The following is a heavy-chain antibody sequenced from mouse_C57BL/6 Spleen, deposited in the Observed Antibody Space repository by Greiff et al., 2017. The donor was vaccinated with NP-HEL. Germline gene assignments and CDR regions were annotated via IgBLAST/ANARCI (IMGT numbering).Heavy chain of an antibody. CDR3: ARGVPWFAY. V-gene: IGHV1-50*01. CDR2: IAPSDSYT. J-gene: IGHJ3*01. Sequence: QVQLQQPGAELVKPGASVKLSCKASGYTFTSYWMQWVKQRPGQGLEWIGEIAPSDSYTNYNQKFKGKATLTIDTSSSTAYMQLSSLTSEDSAVYYCARGVPWFAYWGQGTLVTGSA. CDR1: GYTFTSYW.